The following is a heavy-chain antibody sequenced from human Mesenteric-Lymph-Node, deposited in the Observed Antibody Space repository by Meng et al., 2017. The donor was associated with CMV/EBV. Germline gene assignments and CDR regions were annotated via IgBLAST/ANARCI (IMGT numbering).Heavy chain of an antibody. V-gene: IGHV4-39*01. CDR3: ASSGSYYNFDY. CDR1: GGSISSSSYY. CDR2: IYYSGST. D-gene: IGHD1-26*01. J-gene: IGHJ4*02. Sequence: CTVSGGSISSSSYYWGWIRQPPGKGLEWIGSIYYSGSTYYNPSLKSRVTISVDTSKNQFSLKLSSVTAADTAVYYCASSGSYYNFDYWGQGTLVTVSS.